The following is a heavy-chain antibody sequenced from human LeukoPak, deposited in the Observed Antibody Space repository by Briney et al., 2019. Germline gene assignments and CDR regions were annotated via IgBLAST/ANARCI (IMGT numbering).Heavy chain of an antibody. D-gene: IGHD7-27*01. CDR1: GFTFSSYA. CDR2: IWYDGSNK. Sequence: PGRSLRLSCAASGFTFSSYAMHWVRQAPGKGLEWVAIIWYDGSNKYYADSVKGRFTISRDNSKNTLYLQMNSLRAEDTAVYYCARQLGIFGGNMDFWGQGTLVTVSP. V-gene: IGHV3-33*01. J-gene: IGHJ4*02. CDR3: ARQLGIFGGNMDF.